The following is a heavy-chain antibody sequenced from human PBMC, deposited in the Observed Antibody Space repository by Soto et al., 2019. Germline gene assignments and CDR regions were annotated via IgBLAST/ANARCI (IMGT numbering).Heavy chain of an antibody. CDR3: AKDSGSYYPFDY. Sequence: PGGSLRLSCAASGFTFTSYAMSWVRQAPGKGLEWVSTISGSGGSTYYADSVKGRFTISKDNSKNTLYLQMNSLRAEDTAVYYCAKDSGSYYPFDYWGQGTLVTVSS. D-gene: IGHD1-26*01. CDR1: GFTFTSYA. J-gene: IGHJ4*02. V-gene: IGHV3-23*01. CDR2: ISGSGGST.